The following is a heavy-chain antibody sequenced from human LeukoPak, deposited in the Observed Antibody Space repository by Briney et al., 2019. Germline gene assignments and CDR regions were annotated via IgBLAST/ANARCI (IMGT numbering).Heavy chain of an antibody. D-gene: IGHD2-2*01. CDR1: GYSISSGYY. Sequence: PSETLSLTCAVSGYSISSGYYWGWIRQPPGKGLEWIGSIYHSGSTYYNPSLKSRVTISVDTSKNQFSLKLSSVTAADTAVYSCAREGYQPEGFDPWGQGTLVTVSS. V-gene: IGHV4-38-2*02. J-gene: IGHJ5*02. CDR2: IYHSGST. CDR3: AREGYQPEGFDP.